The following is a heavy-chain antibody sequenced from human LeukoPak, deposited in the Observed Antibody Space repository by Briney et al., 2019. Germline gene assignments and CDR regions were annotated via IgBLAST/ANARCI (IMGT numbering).Heavy chain of an antibody. CDR1: GFTFSSYG. D-gene: IGHD7-27*01. J-gene: IGHJ3*02. V-gene: IGHV3-30*03. CDR2: ISYDGSNK. CDR3: ARRPDSLGAFDI. Sequence: PGRSLRLSCAASGFTFSSYGMHWVRQAPGKGLEWVAVISYDGSNKYYADSVKGRFTISRDNSKNTLYLQMNSLRAEDTAVYYCARRPDSLGAFDIWGQGTMVTVSS.